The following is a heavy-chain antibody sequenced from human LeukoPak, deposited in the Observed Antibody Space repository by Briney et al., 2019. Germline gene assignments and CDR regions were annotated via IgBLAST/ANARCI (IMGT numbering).Heavy chain of an antibody. D-gene: IGHD3-22*01. Sequence: PSETLSLTCAVYGGSFSGYYWSWIRQPPGKGLEWIGEINHSGSTNYNPSLKSRVTISVDTSKNQFSLKLSSVTAAGTAVYYCARGVTYYYDSSGYFDYWGQGTLVTVSS. CDR1: GGSFSGYY. V-gene: IGHV4-34*01. CDR3: ARGVTYYYDSSGYFDY. J-gene: IGHJ4*02. CDR2: INHSGST.